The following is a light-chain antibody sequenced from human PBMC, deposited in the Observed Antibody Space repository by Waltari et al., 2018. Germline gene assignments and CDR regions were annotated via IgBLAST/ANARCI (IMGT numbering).Light chain of an antibody. CDR1: SSNIGAGFD. CDR3: QSYDSRLSVVV. CDR2: GNN. J-gene: IGLJ2*01. Sequence: QSVLTQPPSLSGAPGQRVTMSCTGSSSNIGAGFDVHWYQHLPGTAPNLLIFGNNNRPSGVPDRFSASKSGASASLAITGLQSEDEAVYYCQSYDSRLSVVVFGGGTKLTVL. V-gene: IGLV1-40*01.